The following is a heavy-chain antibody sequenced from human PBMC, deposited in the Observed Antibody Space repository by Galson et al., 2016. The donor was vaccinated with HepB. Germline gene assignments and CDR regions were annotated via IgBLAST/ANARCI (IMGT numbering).Heavy chain of an antibody. V-gene: IGHV3-49*03. Sequence: SLRLSCAASGFTFGDYAVSWFRQAPGKGLEWVGFIRSNNYGGTTDYAASVKGRFTISRDDSKSIAYMQMNSLEIEDTGVYYCGRDGDYGVLWFDPWGQGTPVTVSS. J-gene: IGHJ5*02. D-gene: IGHD4/OR15-4a*01. CDR3: GRDGDYGVLWFDP. CDR1: GFTFGDYA. CDR2: IRSNNYGGTT.